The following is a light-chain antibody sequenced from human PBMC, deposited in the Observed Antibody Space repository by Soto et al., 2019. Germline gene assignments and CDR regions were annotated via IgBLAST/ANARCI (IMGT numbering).Light chain of an antibody. J-gene: IGKJ1*01. CDR2: GAS. CDR3: QQYHSSLST. Sequence: EVVLTQSPGTLSLSPGERATLSCRASQSLGSNYLAWFQQKPGQAPRLLIYGASNRATGIPDRFSGSGSGTDFTLTISRLEPEDFAVYYCQQYHSSLSTFGQGTKVEIK. V-gene: IGKV3-20*01. CDR1: QSLGSNY.